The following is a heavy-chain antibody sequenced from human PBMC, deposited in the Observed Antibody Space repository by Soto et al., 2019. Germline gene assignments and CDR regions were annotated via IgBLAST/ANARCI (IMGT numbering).Heavy chain of an antibody. CDR3: AKDESHYCSSTSCYYDY. CDR2: ISGSGGST. V-gene: IGHV3-23*01. CDR1: GFTFSSNA. D-gene: IGHD2-2*01. Sequence: GGSLRPSCATSGFTFSSNAMSWVRQAPGKGLEWVSAISGSGGSTYYADSVKGRFTISRDNSKNTLYLQMNSLRAEDTAVYYCAKDESHYCSSTSCYYDYWGQGTLVTVSS. J-gene: IGHJ4*02.